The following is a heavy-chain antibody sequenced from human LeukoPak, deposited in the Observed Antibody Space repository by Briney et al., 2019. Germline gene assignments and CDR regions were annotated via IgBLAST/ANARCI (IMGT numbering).Heavy chain of an antibody. D-gene: IGHD1-1*01. J-gene: IGHJ4*02. CDR3: ARCTTGRTFGSLREIKRSREIDY. CDR2: IGVGSSSH. CDR1: GFTFSWHA. V-gene: IGHV3-48*04. Sequence: GGSLRLSCAASGFTFSWHAMNWVRHAPGKGLEWVAYIGVGSSSHYYGDSLKGRFTISRDNAKNSLYLQMNSLRVEDTAVYYCARCTTGRTFGSLREIKRSREIDYWGQGTLVTVSS.